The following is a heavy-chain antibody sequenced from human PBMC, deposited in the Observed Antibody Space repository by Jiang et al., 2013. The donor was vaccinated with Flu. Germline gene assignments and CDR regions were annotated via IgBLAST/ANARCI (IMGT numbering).Heavy chain of an antibody. Sequence: GSGLVKPSETLSLTCSVSGGSINNYYWQWIRQAPGKGLEWIGYVHVSANTNYNPSFKGRVTISVDTSRNQFSLKLTSLTAADTAVYYCVRDGGDSNAFAIWGHGKNVTVSS. CDR1: GGSINNYY. D-gene: IGHD2-21*02. CDR3: VRDGGDSNAFAI. CDR2: VHVSANT. J-gene: IGHJ3*02. V-gene: IGHV4-59*01.